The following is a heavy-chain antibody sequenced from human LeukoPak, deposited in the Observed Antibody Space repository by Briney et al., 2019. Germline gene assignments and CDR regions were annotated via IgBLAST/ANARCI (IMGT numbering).Heavy chain of an antibody. CDR1: GGSISSYY. V-gene: IGHV4-59*01. Sequence: SETLSLTCTVSGGSISSYYWSWIRQPPGKGLEWIGYIYYSGSTNYNPSLKSRVTISVDTSKNQFSLKLSSVTAADTAVYYCAREGFQVYVFGSGPNCFAPGGQEPLVTVSS. CDR2: IYYSGST. CDR3: AREGFQVYVFGSGPNCFAP. D-gene: IGHD3-3*01. J-gene: IGHJ5*02.